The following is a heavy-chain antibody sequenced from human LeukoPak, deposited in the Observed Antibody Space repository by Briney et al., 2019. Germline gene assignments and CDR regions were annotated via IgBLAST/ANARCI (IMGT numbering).Heavy chain of an antibody. D-gene: IGHD1-26*01. CDR1: GFTFSSYW. CDR3: IGSGGWPGY. CDR2: IASDGST. V-gene: IGHV3-74*01. Sequence: AGGPLRLSCAASGFTFSSYWMHWVRQAPGKGLVWVSRIASDGSTVYADSVKGRFTISRDNAKDTVYLQMNSLRVEGTAVYYCIGSGGWPGYWGQGTLVTVSS. J-gene: IGHJ4*02.